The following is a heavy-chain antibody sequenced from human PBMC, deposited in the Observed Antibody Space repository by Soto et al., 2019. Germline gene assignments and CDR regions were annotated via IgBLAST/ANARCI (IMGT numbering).Heavy chain of an antibody. CDR3: AKGVLSFHYGMEV. D-gene: IGHD3-10*01. J-gene: IGHJ6*02. Sequence: EVKLLQSGGGVVPPGGSLRLSCATSGFTFNTYPMTWVRQAPGKGLEWVSSISSTAGKTSSYADSVKGRFAISRDFSDNTVYLQMYNLRVDDTAGYFCAKGVLSFHYGMEVWGQGTTVTVSS. CDR1: GFTFNTYP. CDR2: ISSTAGKTS. V-gene: IGHV3-23*01.